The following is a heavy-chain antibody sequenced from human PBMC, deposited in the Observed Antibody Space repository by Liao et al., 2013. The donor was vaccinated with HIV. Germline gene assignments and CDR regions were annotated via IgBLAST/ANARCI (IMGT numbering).Heavy chain of an antibody. Sequence: QVRLQESGPGLVKPSQTLSLTCTVSGGSISSGSYYWSWIRQPAGKGLEWIGRIYTSGTTNYNPSLKSRVTISVDTSKNQFSLRVSSVTAADTAVYYCAREEAYNYVNYYYYTDVWGKGTTVTVSS. CDR1: GGSISSGSYY. J-gene: IGHJ6*03. V-gene: IGHV4-61*02. CDR2: IYTSGTT. D-gene: IGHD5-24*01. CDR3: AREEAYNYVNYYYYTDV.